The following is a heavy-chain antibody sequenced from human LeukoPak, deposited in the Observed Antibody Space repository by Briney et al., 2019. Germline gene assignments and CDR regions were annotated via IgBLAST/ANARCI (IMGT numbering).Heavy chain of an antibody. Sequence: GGSLRLSCAASGFIFSDYYMSWIRQAPGKGLEWVSYISSSGSTIYYADSVKGRFTISRDNAKKSLYLQMNSLRAEDAAVYYCARVSSADYYFDYWGQGTLVTVSS. V-gene: IGHV3-11*01. CDR1: GFIFSDYY. CDR3: ARVSSADYYFDY. J-gene: IGHJ4*02. D-gene: IGHD3-22*01. CDR2: ISSSGSTI.